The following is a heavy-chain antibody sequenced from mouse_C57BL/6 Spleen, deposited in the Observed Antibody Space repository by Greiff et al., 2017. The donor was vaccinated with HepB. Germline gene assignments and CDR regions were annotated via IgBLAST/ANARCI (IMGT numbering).Heavy chain of an antibody. CDR3: ARSRFLDY. CDR1: GFTFSSYA. Sequence: EVMLVESGGGLVKPGGSLKLSCAASGFTFSSYAMSWVRQTPEKRLEWVATISDGGSYTYYPDNVKGRFTISRDNAKNNLYLQMSHLKSEDTAMYYCARSRFLDYWGQGTTLTVSS. J-gene: IGHJ2*01. V-gene: IGHV5-4*03. CDR2: ISDGGSYT.